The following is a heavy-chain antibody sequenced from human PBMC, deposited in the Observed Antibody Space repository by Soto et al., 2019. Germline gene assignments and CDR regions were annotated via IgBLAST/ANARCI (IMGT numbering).Heavy chain of an antibody. CDR1: GYMFTGYY. J-gene: IGHJ4*02. V-gene: IGHV1-2*02. D-gene: IGHD3-16*01. Sequence: GASVKVSCKASGYMFTGYYMHWVRQAPGQGLEWMGWINPNNGDTNYAQKFQGRVTLTRDTSISAAYMELSSLRSDDTALYYCARSNKLRGSDYWGQRTMVTVSS. CDR3: ARSNKLRGSDY. CDR2: INPNNGDT.